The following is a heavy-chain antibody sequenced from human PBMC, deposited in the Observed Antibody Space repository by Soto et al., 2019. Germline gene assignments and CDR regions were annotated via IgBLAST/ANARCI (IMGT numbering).Heavy chain of an antibody. CDR2: IYYSGST. V-gene: IGHV4-31*03. J-gene: IGHJ4*02. Sequence: QVQLQESGPGLVKPSQTLSLTCTVSGGSISSGGYYWSWIRQHPGKGLEWIGYIYYSGSTYYNPSLKSRVTISVDTSKNQFSLKLSAVTAADTAVYYCARALPGAAAVDYWGQGTLVTVSS. CDR3: ARALPGAAAVDY. CDR1: GGSISSGGYY. D-gene: IGHD6-25*01.